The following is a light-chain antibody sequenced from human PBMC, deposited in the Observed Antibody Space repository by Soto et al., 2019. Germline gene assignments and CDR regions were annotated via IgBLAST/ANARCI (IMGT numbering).Light chain of an antibody. Sequence: EIVLTQSPGTLSLSPGERATLSCRASQSLSSNYLAWYQQKPGQAPRLLIYGVSSRATGVPVRFSGSGSGTEFTLTISSLHSEDFAVYYCQQYYDWPITFGQGTRLEIK. V-gene: IGKV3-20*01. J-gene: IGKJ5*01. CDR1: QSLSSNY. CDR3: QQYYDWPIT. CDR2: GVS.